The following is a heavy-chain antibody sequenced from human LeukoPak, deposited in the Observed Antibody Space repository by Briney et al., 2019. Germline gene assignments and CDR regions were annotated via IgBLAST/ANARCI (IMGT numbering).Heavy chain of an antibody. V-gene: IGHV3-30-3*01. Sequence: GGSLRLSCAASGFTFSSYAMHWVRQAPGKGLEWVAVISYDGSNKYYADSVKGRFTISRDNSKNTLYLQMNSLRAEDTAVYYCAREWGGSTYYYDSSGPGMDVWGQGTTVTVSS. CDR2: ISYDGSNK. CDR1: GFTFSSYA. CDR3: AREWGGSTYYYDSSGPGMDV. D-gene: IGHD3-22*01. J-gene: IGHJ6*02.